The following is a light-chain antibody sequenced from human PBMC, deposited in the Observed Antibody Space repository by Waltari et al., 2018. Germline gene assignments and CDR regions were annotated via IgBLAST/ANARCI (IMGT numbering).Light chain of an antibody. J-gene: IGKJ4*01. CDR1: QSVSRD. V-gene: IGKV3-11*01. Sequence: EIVLTQSPATLSLSPGESATLSCRASQSVSRDLAWYQQNPGQAPRLLIYDTSNRATGIPARFSGSGSGTDYTLTISSLEPEDFAVYYCQQRSKWPPTFGGGTKVEIK. CDR2: DTS. CDR3: QQRSKWPPT.